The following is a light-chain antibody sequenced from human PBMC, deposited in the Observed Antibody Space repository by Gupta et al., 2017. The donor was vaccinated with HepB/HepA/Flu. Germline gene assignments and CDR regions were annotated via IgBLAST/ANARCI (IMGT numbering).Light chain of an antibody. CDR1: QSVSSSY. Sequence: EIVLKQSPGILSLSPGERATLSCRASQSVSSSYLAWYQQKPGQAPRLLIYGASSRATGIPDRFSGSGSGTDFTLTISRLEPEDFAVYYCQQYGSSPLCSFGQGTKLEIK. J-gene: IGKJ2*04. CDR3: QQYGSSPLCS. V-gene: IGKV3-20*01. CDR2: GAS.